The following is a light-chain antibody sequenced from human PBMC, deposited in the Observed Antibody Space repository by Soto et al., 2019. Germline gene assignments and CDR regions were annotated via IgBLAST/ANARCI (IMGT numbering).Light chain of an antibody. Sequence: DIQMTQSPSTLSASVGDRVTITCRASQSINSWLAWYQQKSGKAPKLLIYDASSLESGVPSRFSGSGSGTEFTLTISSLQPDDFATYYCQQYNSYVTFGPGTKLDIE. J-gene: IGKJ3*01. CDR2: DAS. CDR3: QQYNSYVT. V-gene: IGKV1-5*01. CDR1: QSINSW.